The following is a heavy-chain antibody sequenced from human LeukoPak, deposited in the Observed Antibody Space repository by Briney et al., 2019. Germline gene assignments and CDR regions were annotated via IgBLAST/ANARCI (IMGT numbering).Heavy chain of an antibody. J-gene: IGHJ4*02. Sequence: SETLSLTCTVSGGSISSYYWSWIRQPPGKGLEWIGYIYYSGSTNYNPSLKSRVTISVDTSKNQFSLKLSSVTAADTAVYYCARLIRSQYYFDYWGQGTLVTVSS. V-gene: IGHV4-59*08. CDR1: GGSISSYY. CDR3: ARLIRSQYYFDY. CDR2: IYYSGST. D-gene: IGHD3-3*01.